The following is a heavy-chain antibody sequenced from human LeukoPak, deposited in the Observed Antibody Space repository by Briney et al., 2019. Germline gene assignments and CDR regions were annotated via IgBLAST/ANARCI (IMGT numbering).Heavy chain of an antibody. Sequence: SETLSLTCSVSGDSLGNQCWGWIRQPPGKGLEWIGYIYYSGRTNYSPSLKSRVTMSVDTSKNQFSLRLSSVTAADTAVYYCARGGDYYYYMDVWGKGTTVTVSS. CDR2: IYYSGRT. V-gene: IGHV4-59*11. CDR1: GDSLGNQC. CDR3: ARGGDYYYYMDV. J-gene: IGHJ6*03.